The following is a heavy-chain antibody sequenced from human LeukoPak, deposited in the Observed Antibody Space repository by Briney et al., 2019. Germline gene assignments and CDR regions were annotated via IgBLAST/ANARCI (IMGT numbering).Heavy chain of an antibody. J-gene: IGHJ4*02. V-gene: IGHV4-59*08. D-gene: IGHD2-15*01. CDR2: IYYSGST. CDR1: GGSISSYY. Sequence: SETLSLTCTVSGGSISSYYWSWIRQPPGKGLEWIGYIYYSGSTNYNPSLKSRVTISVDTSKNQFSLKLSSVTAADTAVYYCARLSPGYYYDYWGQGTLVTVSS. CDR3: ARLSPGYYYDY.